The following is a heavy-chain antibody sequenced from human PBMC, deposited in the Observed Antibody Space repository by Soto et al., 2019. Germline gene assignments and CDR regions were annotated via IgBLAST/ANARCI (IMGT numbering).Heavy chain of an antibody. D-gene: IGHD6-6*01. CDR1: GGSVSSGSYY. Sequence: TSETLSLTCTVSGGSVSSGSYYWSWIRQPPGKGLEWIGYIYYSGSTNYNQSLKSRVTISVDKSKNQFALKLSSVPAADTAVHYCARASSSGLFDYWGRGTLVTVSS. CDR2: IYYSGST. CDR3: ARASSSGLFDY. J-gene: IGHJ4*02. V-gene: IGHV4-61*01.